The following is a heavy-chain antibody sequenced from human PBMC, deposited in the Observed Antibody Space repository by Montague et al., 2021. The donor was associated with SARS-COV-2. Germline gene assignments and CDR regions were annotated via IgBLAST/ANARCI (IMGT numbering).Heavy chain of an antibody. CDR3: ARDRPESWRISPVLAGLCARVVDSARGMDV. Sequence: TLSLTCTVSGDSMTSGSHFWTWIRQPPGKGLEWIGHTPTSGTSNYNPSLRDRITLSIDTSRNQFSLQLRSLTAADTAIYYCARDRPESWRISPVLAGLCARVVDSARGMDVWGRGTTVIVS. V-gene: IGHV4-61*09. D-gene: IGHD3-16*01. CDR2: TPTSGTS. CDR1: GDSMTSGSHF. J-gene: IGHJ6*02.